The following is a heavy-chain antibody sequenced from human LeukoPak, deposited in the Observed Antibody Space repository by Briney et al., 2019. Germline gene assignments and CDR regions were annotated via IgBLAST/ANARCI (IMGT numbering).Heavy chain of an antibody. D-gene: IGHD1-20*01. CDR2: ISYSGST. J-gene: IGHJ4*02. Sequence: SETLSLTCTVSGGSLSSSSYLWGWLRQPPGKGLEWIGSISYSGSTYYNPSLKSRVIISVDTSKNQFSLRLTSVTAADTAVYYCARRITGTTSDSFDYWGQGTLVTVSS. CDR3: ARRITGTTSDSFDY. CDR1: GGSLSSSSYL. V-gene: IGHV4-39*01.